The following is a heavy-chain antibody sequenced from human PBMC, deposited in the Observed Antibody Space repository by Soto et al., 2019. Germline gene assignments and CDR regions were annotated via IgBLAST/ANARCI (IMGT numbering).Heavy chain of an antibody. D-gene: IGHD3-16*01. CDR3: ARGHVSSRTTFFTYYYYYGMDV. CDR1: GGSFSGYY. Sequence: PSETLSLTCAVYGGSFSGYYWSWIRQPPGKGLEWIGEINHSGSTNYNPSLKSRVTISVDTSKNQFSLKLSSVTAADAAVYYCARGHVSSRTTFFTYYYYYGMDVWGQGTTVTVSS. CDR2: INHSGST. J-gene: IGHJ6*02. V-gene: IGHV4-34*01.